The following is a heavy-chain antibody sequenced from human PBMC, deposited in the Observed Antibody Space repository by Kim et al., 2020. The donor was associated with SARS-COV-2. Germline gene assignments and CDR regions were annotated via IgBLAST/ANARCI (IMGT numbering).Heavy chain of an antibody. CDR2: IRSKAYGGTT. CDR1: GFTFGDYA. V-gene: IGHV3-49*03. CDR3: TRDGDVDYDILTGYGWFDP. J-gene: IGHJ5*02. D-gene: IGHD3-9*01. Sequence: GGSLRLSCTASGFTFGDYAMSWFRQAPGKGLEWVGFIRSKAYGGTTEYAASVKGRFTISRDDSKSIAYLQMNSLKTEDTAVYYCTRDGDVDYDILTGYGWFDPWGQGTLVTVSS.